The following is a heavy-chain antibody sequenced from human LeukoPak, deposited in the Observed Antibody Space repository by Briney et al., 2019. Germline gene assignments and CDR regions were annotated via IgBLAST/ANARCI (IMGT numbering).Heavy chain of an antibody. J-gene: IGHJ4*02. CDR2: ISSSSSYI. Sequence: GGSLRLSSAASGFTFSSYSMNWVRQAPGKGLEWVSSISSSSSYIYYADSVKGRFTISRDNAKNSLYLQMNSLRAEDTAVYYCASLHNWNYGDFDYWGQGTLVTVSS. V-gene: IGHV3-21*01. D-gene: IGHD1-7*01. CDR3: ASLHNWNYGDFDY. CDR1: GFTFSSYS.